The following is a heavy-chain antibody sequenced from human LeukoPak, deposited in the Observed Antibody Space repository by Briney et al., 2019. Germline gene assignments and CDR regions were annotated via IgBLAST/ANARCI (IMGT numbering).Heavy chain of an antibody. V-gene: IGHV4-59*01. CDR1: GGSISTYY. CDR3: ARVGGHVFDY. CDR2: VYYSGST. D-gene: IGHD3-16*01. Sequence: TSETLSLTCTVSGGSISTYYGNWIRQAPGKGLEWIGYVYYSGSTNYNPSLKSRVTISVDTSKNQFSLKLSSVTAADTAVYYCARVGGHVFDYWGQGTLVTVSS. J-gene: IGHJ4*02.